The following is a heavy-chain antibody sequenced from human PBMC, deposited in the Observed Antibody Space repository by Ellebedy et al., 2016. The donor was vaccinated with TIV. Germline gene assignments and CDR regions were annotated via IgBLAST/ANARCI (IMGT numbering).Heavy chain of an antibody. Sequence: GESLKISCKASEYSFTSYWIGWVRQMPGKGLEWMGIIYPGDSDTRYSPSFEGQVTISADKSINTAYLQWSRLKASDTATYYCARHGSGWHFVDYWGQGTLVTVSS. V-gene: IGHV5-51*01. J-gene: IGHJ4*02. CDR3: ARHGSGWHFVDY. CDR2: IYPGDSDT. CDR1: EYSFTSYW. D-gene: IGHD6-19*01.